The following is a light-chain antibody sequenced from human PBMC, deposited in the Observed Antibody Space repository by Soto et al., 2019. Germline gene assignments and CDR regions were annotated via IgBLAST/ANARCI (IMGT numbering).Light chain of an antibody. J-gene: IGKJ2*01. Sequence: DIVLTQSPGTLSLSPGERATLSCRASQSVGSSHLAWYQQKPGQAPRLVIYGASNRATGIPDRFSGSGSGTDFTLSISRLEPEDFAVYYCQQYDSSPLYTFGQGIKLEIQ. V-gene: IGKV3-20*01. CDR1: QSVGSSH. CDR3: QQYDSSPLYT. CDR2: GAS.